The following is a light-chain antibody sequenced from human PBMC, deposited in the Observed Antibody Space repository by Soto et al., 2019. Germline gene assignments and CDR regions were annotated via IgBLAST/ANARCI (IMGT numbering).Light chain of an antibody. Sequence: QSVLTQPPSASGSPGQSVTISCTGTSSDVGGYNYVSWYQQHPGKAPKLMIYEVSRGPSGVPDRFSGSKSGNTASLTVSGLQAEDEADYYCSSYAGSNNLEVFGTGTKVTVL. J-gene: IGLJ1*01. CDR1: SSDVGGYNY. CDR2: EVS. V-gene: IGLV2-8*01. CDR3: SSYAGSNNLEV.